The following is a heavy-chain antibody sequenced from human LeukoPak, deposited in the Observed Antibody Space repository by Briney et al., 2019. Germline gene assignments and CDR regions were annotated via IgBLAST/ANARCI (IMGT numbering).Heavy chain of an antibody. J-gene: IGHJ4*02. CDR1: GGSISSSSYY. D-gene: IGHD6-13*01. V-gene: IGHV4-39*01. CDR3: ARRYSSSGRDY. Sequence: PSETLSLTCTVSGGSISSSSYYWGWIRQPPGKGLEWIGSIYYSGSTYYNPSLKSRVTISVDTSKNQFSLKLSSVTAADTAVYYCARRYSSSGRDYWGQGTLVTVSS. CDR2: IYYSGST.